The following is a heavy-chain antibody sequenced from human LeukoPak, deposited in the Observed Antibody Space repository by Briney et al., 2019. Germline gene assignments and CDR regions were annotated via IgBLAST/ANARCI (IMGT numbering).Heavy chain of an antibody. CDR2: IYYSGST. V-gene: IGHV4-61*05. CDR1: SGSISTSNYY. CDR3: ARDRKYYYHMDV. J-gene: IGHJ6*03. Sequence: SETLSLTCTVSSGSISTSNYYWGWVRQPPGKALEWIGYIYYSGSTNYNPSLKSRVTISVDTSKNQFSLKVRSVTAADTAIYYCARDRKYYYHMDVWGKGTTVTVSS. D-gene: IGHD1-14*01.